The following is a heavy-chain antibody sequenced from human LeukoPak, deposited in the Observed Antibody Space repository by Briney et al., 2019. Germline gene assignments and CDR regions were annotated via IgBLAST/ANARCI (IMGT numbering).Heavy chain of an antibody. CDR2: IMQDGSEK. CDR1: GXTLSYYW. V-gene: IGHV3-7*04. D-gene: IGHD5-24*01. J-gene: IGHJ4*02. CDR3: ARHSAGYTTFFDY. Sequence: GGSLRLSCAASGXTLSYYWMTWVRRAPGKGLEWVVNIMQDGSEKYYVASVKGRFTISRDNAKNSLYLQMNSLRAEDTAVYYCARHSAGYTTFFDYWGQGTLVTVSS.